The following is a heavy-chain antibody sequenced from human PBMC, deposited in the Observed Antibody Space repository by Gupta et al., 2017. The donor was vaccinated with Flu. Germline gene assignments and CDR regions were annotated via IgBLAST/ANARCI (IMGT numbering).Heavy chain of an antibody. J-gene: IGHJ5*02. CDR3: AREKGCDFDCHNWIDT. CDR2: INYSGST. V-gene: IGHV4-34*09. Sequence: QTPGMRLEWMGDINYSGSTKSNPSLKDRLHISADSSKNQMSLTLKSVTAADTAIYYYAREKGCDFDCHNWIDTWGRGNLVTVSS. D-gene: IGHD2-21*01.